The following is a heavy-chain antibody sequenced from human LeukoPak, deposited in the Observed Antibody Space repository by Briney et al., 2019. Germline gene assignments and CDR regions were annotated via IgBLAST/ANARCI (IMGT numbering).Heavy chain of an antibody. CDR1: GFIFRNYA. Sequence: GGSLRLSRVASGFIFRNYAMSWVRQAPGKGLEWVSSVTKGGDTYYADSVRGRFFISRDNSKNTLYLQTNSLRVDDTAIYYCAKDEVVGDGHIDFEYWGRGTLVTVSS. CDR3: AKDEVVGDGHIDFEY. V-gene: IGHV3-23*01. CDR2: VTKGGDT. D-gene: IGHD5-24*01. J-gene: IGHJ4*02.